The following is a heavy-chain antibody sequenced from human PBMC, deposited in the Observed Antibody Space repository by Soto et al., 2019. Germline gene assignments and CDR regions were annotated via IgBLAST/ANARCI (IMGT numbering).Heavy chain of an antibody. D-gene: IGHD3-22*01. CDR2: IYTSGST. Sequence: PSETLSLTCTVSGGSISSYYWSWIRQPAGRGLEWFGRIYTSGSTNYNPSLKSRVTMSVDTSKNQFSLKLSSVTAADTAVYYCARDVGIVAYGGKNNWFDPWGQGTLVTVSS. CDR3: ARDVGIVAYGGKNNWFDP. J-gene: IGHJ5*02. CDR1: GGSISSYY. V-gene: IGHV4-4*07.